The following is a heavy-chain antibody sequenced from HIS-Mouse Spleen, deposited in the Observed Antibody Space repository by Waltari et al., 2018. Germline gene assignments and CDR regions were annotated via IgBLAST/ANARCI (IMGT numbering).Heavy chain of an antibody. D-gene: IGHD6-13*01. J-gene: IGHJ2*01. CDR1: GGSISSSSYY. CDR2: IYYSGST. CDR3: AREIPYSSSWYDWYFDL. V-gene: IGHV4-39*07. Sequence: QLQLQESGPGLVKPSETLSLSCTVSGGSISSSSYYWGWIRPPPGKGLEWIGSIYYSGSTSYNPSLKSRVTISVDTSKNQFSLKLSSVTAADTAVYYCAREIPYSSSWYDWYFDLWGRGTLVTVSS.